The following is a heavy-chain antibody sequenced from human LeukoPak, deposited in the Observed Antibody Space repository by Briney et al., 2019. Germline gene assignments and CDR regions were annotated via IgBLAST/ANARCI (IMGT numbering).Heavy chain of an antibody. D-gene: IGHD3/OR15-3a*01. Sequence: GESLKISYKGSGYSFTSYWIAWVRQMPGKGLEWMGIIYPADSDTRYSPSFQGQVTISADKSITTAYLQWSSLKASDTAMYYCARHPTDFWTGYSLFDYWGQGTLVTVSS. CDR2: IYPADSDT. CDR1: GYSFTSYW. V-gene: IGHV5-51*01. CDR3: ARHPTDFWTGYSLFDY. J-gene: IGHJ4*02.